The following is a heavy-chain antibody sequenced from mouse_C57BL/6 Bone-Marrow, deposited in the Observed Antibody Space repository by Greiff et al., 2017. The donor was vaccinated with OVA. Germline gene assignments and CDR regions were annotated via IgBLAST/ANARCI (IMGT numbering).Heavy chain of an antibody. CDR2: IYPGSGST. CDR3: AALIYYDYDYYAMDY. J-gene: IGHJ4*01. CDR1: GYTFTSYW. D-gene: IGHD2-4*01. V-gene: IGHV1-55*01. Sequence: VQLQQPGAELVKPGASVKMSCKASGYTFTSYWITWVKQRPGQGLEWIGDIYPGSGSTNYNEKFKSKATLTVDTSSSTAYMQLSSLTSEDSAVYYCAALIYYDYDYYAMDYWGQGTSVTVSS.